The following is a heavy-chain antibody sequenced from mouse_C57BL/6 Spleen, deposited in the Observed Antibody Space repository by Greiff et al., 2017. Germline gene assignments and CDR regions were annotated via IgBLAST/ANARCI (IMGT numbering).Heavy chain of an antibody. D-gene: IGHD2-3*01. CDR3: ARYDCYYVDAMDY. J-gene: IGHJ4*01. CDR1: GYTFTSYW. CDR2: IDPSDSYT. V-gene: IGHV1-69*01. Sequence: QVQLQQPGAELVMPGASVKLSCKASGYTFTSYWMHWVKQRPGQGLEWIGEIDPSDSYTNYNQKFKGKSTLTVDKSSSTAYMQLSSLTSEDSAVYYCARYDCYYVDAMDYWGQGTSVTVSS.